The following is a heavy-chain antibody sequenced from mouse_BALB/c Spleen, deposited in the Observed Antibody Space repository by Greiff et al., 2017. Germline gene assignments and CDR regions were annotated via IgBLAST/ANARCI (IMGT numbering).Heavy chain of an antibody. CDR2: ISDGGSYT. J-gene: IGHJ3*01. D-gene: IGHD1-1*01. V-gene: IGHV5-4*02. CDR1: GFTFSDYY. CDR3: SRGDYGSRWFAY. Sequence: EVMLVESGGGLVKPGGSLKLSCAASGFTFSDYYMYWVRQTPEKRLEWVATISDGGSYTYYPDSVKGRFTINRDNAKNNLYLQMSSLKSEDTAMYYCSRGDYGSRWFAYWGQGTLVTVSA.